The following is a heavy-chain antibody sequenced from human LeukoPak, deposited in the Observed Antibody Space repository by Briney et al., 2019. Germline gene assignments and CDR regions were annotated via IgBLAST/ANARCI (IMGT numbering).Heavy chain of an antibody. J-gene: IGHJ4*02. CDR1: GFTFSSYS. CDR2: ISSSSSTI. V-gene: IGHV3-48*01. D-gene: IGHD3-3*01. Sequence: GGSLRLSCAASGFTFSSYSMNWVRQAPGKGLEWVSYISSSSSTIYYADSVKGRFTISRDNAKNSLYLQMNGLRAEDTAVYYCARDLEEYYDFWSGSPPGYYFDYWGQGTLVTVSS. CDR3: ARDLEEYYDFWSGSPPGYYFDY.